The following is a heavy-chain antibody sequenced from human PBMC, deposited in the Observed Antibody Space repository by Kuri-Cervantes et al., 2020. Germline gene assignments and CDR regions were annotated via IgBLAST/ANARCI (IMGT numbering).Heavy chain of an antibody. J-gene: IGHJ4*02. CDR3: AKDSHLQHGGGRDDYFET. CDR2: ISYDGSNK. Sequence: GESLKISCAASGFTFSSYAMPWVRQAPGKGLEWVAVISYDGSNKYYAVSVKGRFTISRDKSQNTVYLQMDSLRADDTALYYCAKDSHLQHGGGRDDYFETWGQGTLVTVSS. D-gene: IGHD3-16*01. CDR1: GFTFSSYA. V-gene: IGHV3-30-3*01.